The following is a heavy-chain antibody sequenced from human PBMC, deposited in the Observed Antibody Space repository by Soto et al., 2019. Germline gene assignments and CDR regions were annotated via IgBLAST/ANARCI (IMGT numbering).Heavy chain of an antibody. D-gene: IGHD3-22*01. CDR3: AKGQDSSGYYYPYFDH. Sequence: EVQLVESGGGLVQPGRSLRLSCAASGFTFDDYAMHWVRQAPGKGLEWVSGISWNSGSIGYVDSVKGRFTISRDNAKNSLYLQMNILRAEDTALYYCAKGQDSSGYYYPYFDHWGQGTLVTVSS. CDR1: GFTFDDYA. CDR2: ISWNSGSI. J-gene: IGHJ4*02. V-gene: IGHV3-9*01.